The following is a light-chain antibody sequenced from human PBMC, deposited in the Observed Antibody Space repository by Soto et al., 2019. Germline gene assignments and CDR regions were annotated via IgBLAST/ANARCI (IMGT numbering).Light chain of an antibody. J-gene: IGKJ3*01. CDR1: QSISSY. CDR3: QQSYSTPLVT. V-gene: IGKV1-39*01. CDR2: AAS. Sequence: DIQMTQSPSSLSASVGDRVTITCRASQSISSYLNWYQQKPGKAPKLLIYAASSLQSGVPSRFSGSGSGTDFTLTISSLQPEDFATYYCQQSYSTPLVTFGPGTQVDIK.